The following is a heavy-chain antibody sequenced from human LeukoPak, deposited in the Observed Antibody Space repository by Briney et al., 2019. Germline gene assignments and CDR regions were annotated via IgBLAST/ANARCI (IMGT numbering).Heavy chain of an antibody. Sequence: SETLSLTCAVYGGSFSGYYWSWIRQPPGKGLEWIGEINHSGGTNYNPSLKSRVTISVDTSKNQFSLKLSSVTAADTAVYYCARGRSGYYSRGGELDYWVQGTLVTVSS. D-gene: IGHD3-22*01. CDR2: INHSGGT. CDR1: GGSFSGYY. V-gene: IGHV4-34*01. J-gene: IGHJ4*02. CDR3: ARGRSGYYSRGGELDY.